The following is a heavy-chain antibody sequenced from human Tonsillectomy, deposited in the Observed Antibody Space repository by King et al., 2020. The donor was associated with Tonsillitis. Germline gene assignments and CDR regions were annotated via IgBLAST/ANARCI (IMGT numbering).Heavy chain of an antibody. V-gene: IGHV1-2*02. CDR3: ARDLSRFDP. J-gene: IGHJ5*02. Sequence: HVQLVQSGAEVKKPGASVKVSCKASGYTFTGYYIHWVRQAPGQGLEWMGWINPNNGGTNYAQNFQGRVTMTRDTSISTAYMELSRLSSDDTAFYYCARDLSRFDPWGQGTLVTVSS. D-gene: IGHD3-9*01. CDR2: INPNNGGT. CDR1: GYTFTGYY.